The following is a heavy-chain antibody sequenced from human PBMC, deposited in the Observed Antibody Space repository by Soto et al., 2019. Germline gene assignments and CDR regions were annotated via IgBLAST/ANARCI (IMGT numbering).Heavy chain of an antibody. J-gene: IGHJ1*01. CDR3: ARVYKSFDTYVDTAMVTGAEYFQH. Sequence: PSETLSLTCTVSGGSISSGGYYWSWIRQHPGKGLEWIGYIYYSGSTYYNPSLKSRVTISVDTSKNQFSLKLSSVTAADTAVYYCARVYKSFDTYVDTAMVTGAEYFQHWGQGTLVTVSS. V-gene: IGHV4-31*03. D-gene: IGHD5-18*01. CDR1: GGSISSGGYY. CDR2: IYYSGST.